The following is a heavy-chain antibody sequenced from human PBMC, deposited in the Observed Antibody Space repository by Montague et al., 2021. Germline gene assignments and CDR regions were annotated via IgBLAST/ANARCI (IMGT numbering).Heavy chain of an antibody. CDR1: GGSISAYY. CDR3: ARHGVSSWYRELDGFDI. CDR2: IYYIGST. J-gene: IGHJ3*02. V-gene: IGHV4-59*08. Sequence: SESLSLTCTVSGGSISAYYWSWIRQPPGKGLEWIGYIYYIGSTNYNPSLKSRVTVSVDTSKNQFSLKLSSVTAADTAVYYCARHGVSSWYRELDGFDIWGEGKMVIVSS. D-gene: IGHD6-13*01.